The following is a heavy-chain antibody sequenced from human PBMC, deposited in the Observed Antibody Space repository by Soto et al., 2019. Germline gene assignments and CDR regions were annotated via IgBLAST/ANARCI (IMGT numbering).Heavy chain of an antibody. Sequence: VQLQESGPGLVKPSQTLSLTCTVSGGSISSYNYYWSWIRQPPEQGLEWIARIYYSVNSNYNPSLTSRLTISVDTSKSQCSLNVSSVTAADTAVYDCARIKVGGRDLDYLDNWGQGTLVTVSS. J-gene: IGHJ4*02. CDR3: ARIKVGGRDLDYLDN. CDR2: IYYSVNS. CDR1: GGSISSYNYY. V-gene: IGHV4-30-4*01. D-gene: IGHD1-26*01.